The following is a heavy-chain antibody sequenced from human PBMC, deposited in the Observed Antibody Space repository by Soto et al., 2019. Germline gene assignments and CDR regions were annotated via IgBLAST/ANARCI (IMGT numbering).Heavy chain of an antibody. CDR2: IEPGDSYT. CDR1: GYNFANYW. V-gene: IGHV5-10-1*01. J-gene: IGHJ6*02. D-gene: IGHD1-1*01. Sequence: GESLKISCQGSGYNFANYWINWVRQMPGKGLEWMGRIEPGDSYTNYGPSFEGHVTMFVDKSIATAYLQWSGLKASDTAIYYCERKSLWSTSSLYFYYGVDVWGQGTPVTVSS. CDR3: ERKSLWSTSSLYFYYGVDV.